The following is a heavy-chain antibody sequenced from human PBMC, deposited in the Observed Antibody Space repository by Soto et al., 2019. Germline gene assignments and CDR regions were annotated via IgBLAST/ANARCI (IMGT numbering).Heavy chain of an antibody. CDR1: GGSFGTSY. CDR3: ARVTRFPDAFDI. V-gene: IGHV4-34*01. J-gene: IGHJ3*02. CDR2: INHNGDS. Sequence: QVHLQQWGAGLLKPSETLSLTCGVYGGSFGTSYWAWIRQSPEKGLEWIGEINHNGDSNYNPSLIMRVTISLDMSENQFSLKRTPVAAADTAVYCCARVTRFPDAFDIWGQGTPVIVSS.